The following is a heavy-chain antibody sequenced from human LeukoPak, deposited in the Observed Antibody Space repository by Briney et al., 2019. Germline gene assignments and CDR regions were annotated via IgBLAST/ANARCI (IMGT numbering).Heavy chain of an antibody. J-gene: IGHJ5*02. CDR2: IIPIFGTA. Sequence: SVKVSCKASGGTFSSYAISWVRQAPGQGLEWMGGIIPIFGTANYAQKFQGRVTITTDESTSTAYMELSSLRSEDTAVYYCAMSPPQLDIVVVPAAISWFDPWGQGTLVTVSS. V-gene: IGHV1-69*05. CDR3: AMSPPQLDIVVVPAAISWFDP. D-gene: IGHD2-2*03. CDR1: GGTFSSYA.